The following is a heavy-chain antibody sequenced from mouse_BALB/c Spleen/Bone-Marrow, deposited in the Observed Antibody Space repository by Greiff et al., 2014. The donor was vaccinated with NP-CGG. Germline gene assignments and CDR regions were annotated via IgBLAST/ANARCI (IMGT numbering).Heavy chain of an antibody. CDR1: GYTFTSYW. D-gene: IGHD1-1*01. CDR2: IAPGSGST. V-gene: IGHV1S41*01. J-gene: IGHJ4*01. CDR3: ARSYYGRAMDY. Sequence: DLVKPGASVKLSCRASGYTFTSYWINWIKQRPGQGPEWIGRIAPGSGSTYYDEMFKGKATLTVDTSSSTAYIQLSSLSSKDSAVYFCARSYYGRAMDYWGQGTSVTVSS.